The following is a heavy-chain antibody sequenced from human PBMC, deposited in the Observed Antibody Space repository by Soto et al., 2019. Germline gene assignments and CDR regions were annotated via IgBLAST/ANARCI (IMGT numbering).Heavy chain of an antibody. CDR1: GGTFSSYA. Sequence: QVQLVQSGAEVKKPGSSVKVSCKASGGTFSSYAISWVRQAPGQGLEWMGGIIPIFGTANYAQKFQGRVTITADESTSTAYMELSSLRSEDTAVYYCARVGRSYYDSSGYSSYAFDIWGQGTMVTVSS. CDR2: IIPIFGTA. CDR3: ARVGRSYYDSSGYSSYAFDI. D-gene: IGHD3-22*01. J-gene: IGHJ3*02. V-gene: IGHV1-69*12.